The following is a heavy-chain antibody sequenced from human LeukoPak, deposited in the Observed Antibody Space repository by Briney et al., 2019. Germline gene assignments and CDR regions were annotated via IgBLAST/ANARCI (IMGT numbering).Heavy chain of an antibody. D-gene: IGHD3-22*01. CDR3: ARTRGYGSSGYYVH. J-gene: IGHJ4*02. CDR2: IYYSGST. Sequence: PSETLSLTCTVSGGSISNYYWSWIRQPPWKGLEWIGYIYYSGSTNYNPSLKSRVTISVDTSKNQFSLKLSSVTAADTAVYYCARTRGYGSSGYYVHWGQGTLVTVSS. CDR1: GGSISNYY. V-gene: IGHV4-59*01.